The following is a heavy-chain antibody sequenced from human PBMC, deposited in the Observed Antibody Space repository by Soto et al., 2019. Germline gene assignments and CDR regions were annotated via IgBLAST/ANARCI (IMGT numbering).Heavy chain of an antibody. Sequence: WKRVVLGSRREWMGIIYPGDSDTRYSPSFQGQVTISADKSINTAYLQWSRLKASHTDMYYCARSPILQLVHPPYFDHWGHRTLVSVPS. D-gene: IGHD1-1*01. V-gene: IGHV5-51*01. CDR2: IYPGDSDT. J-gene: IGHJ4*03. CDR3: ARSPILQLVHPPYFDH.